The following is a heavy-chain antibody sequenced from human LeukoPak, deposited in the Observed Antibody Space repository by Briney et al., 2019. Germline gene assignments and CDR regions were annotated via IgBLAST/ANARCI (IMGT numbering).Heavy chain of an antibody. CDR2: ISYDGSNI. V-gene: IGHV3-30-3*01. J-gene: IGHJ4*02. D-gene: IGHD3-16*02. Sequence: GGSLRLSCAASGFTFSSYAMHWVRQAPGKGLEWVAVISYDGSNIYYADSVKGRFTISRDNSKNTLYLQMNSLKAENTAVYYCARAYYDYVWGSYPPGYWGQGTLVTVSS. CDR3: ARAYYDYVWGSYPPGY. CDR1: GFTFSSYA.